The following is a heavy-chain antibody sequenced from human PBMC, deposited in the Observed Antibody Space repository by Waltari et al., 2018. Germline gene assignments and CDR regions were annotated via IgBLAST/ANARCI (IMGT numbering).Heavy chain of an antibody. D-gene: IGHD6-13*01. CDR3: GRGPSSSIGIWFDP. V-gene: IGHV3-53*01. CDR1: GFTVSNNY. J-gene: IGHJ5*02. CDR2: IYSGGST. Sequence: EVQLVASGGGLIQPGGSLSLSCVASGFTVSNNYMSWVRQAPGKGLEWVSVIYSGGSTYYADSVKGRFTISRDNSKNTLYLQMNSLRAEDTAVYYCGRGPSSSIGIWFDPRGQGTLVTVSS.